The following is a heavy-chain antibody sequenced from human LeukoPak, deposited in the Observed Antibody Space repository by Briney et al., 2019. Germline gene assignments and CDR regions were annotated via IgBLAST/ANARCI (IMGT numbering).Heavy chain of an antibody. V-gene: IGHV4-30-4*08. D-gene: IGHD3-22*01. Sequence: SQTLSLTCTVSGGSISSGDYYWSWIRQPPGKGLEWIGYIYYSGSTYYNPSLKSRVTISVDTSKNQFSLKLSSVTAADTAVYYGARVIVVVYDAFDIWGQGTMVTVSS. CDR1: GGSISSGDYY. CDR2: IYYSGST. J-gene: IGHJ3*02. CDR3: ARVIVVVYDAFDI.